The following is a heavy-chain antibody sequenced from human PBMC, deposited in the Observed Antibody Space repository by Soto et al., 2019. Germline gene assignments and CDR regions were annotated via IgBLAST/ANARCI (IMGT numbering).Heavy chain of an antibody. Sequence: PSETLSLTCPVSGGSISSSSYYWGWIRQPPGKGLEWIGSIYYSGSTYYNPSLKSRVIISVDKSKNQFSLKLTSVTAADTAVYYCARDQLEGNWFDPWGQGTLVTVSS. D-gene: IGHD1-1*01. V-gene: IGHV4-39*07. CDR3: ARDQLEGNWFDP. J-gene: IGHJ5*02. CDR2: IYYSGST. CDR1: GGSISSSSYY.